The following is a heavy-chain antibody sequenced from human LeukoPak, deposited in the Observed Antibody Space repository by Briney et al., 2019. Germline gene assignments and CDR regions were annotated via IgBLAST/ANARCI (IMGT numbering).Heavy chain of an antibody. CDR3: ALQTNFDY. Sequence: GGSLRLSCAASGFTFSNYAMSWVRQVPGKGLEWVSAISASGGSSYYADSAKGRFTISRDNSKSTLYLQMNSLRAEDTAVYYCALQTNFDYWGQGTLVTVSS. CDR1: GFTFSNYA. J-gene: IGHJ4*02. CDR2: ISASGGSS. V-gene: IGHV3-23*01.